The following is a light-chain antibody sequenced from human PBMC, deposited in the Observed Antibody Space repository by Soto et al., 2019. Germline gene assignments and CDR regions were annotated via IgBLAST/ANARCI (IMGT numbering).Light chain of an antibody. V-gene: IGKV1-8*01. CDR2: AAS. CDR3: QQYYSYPT. CDR1: QGISSY. J-gene: IGKJ3*01. Sequence: AIRMTQSPSSFSASTGDRVTITCRASQGISSYLAWYRQKPGKAPKLLIYAASTLQSGVPSRFSGSGSGTDFTLTISCLQSEDFATYYCQQYYSYPTFGPGTKVDIK.